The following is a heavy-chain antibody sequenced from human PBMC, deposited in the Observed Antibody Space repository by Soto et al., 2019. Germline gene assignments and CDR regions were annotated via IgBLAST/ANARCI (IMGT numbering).Heavy chain of an antibody. D-gene: IGHD6-19*01. J-gene: IGHJ4*02. CDR2: ISGSGGST. Sequence: GGSLRLSCAASGFTFSSYAMSWVRQAPGKGLEWVSAISGSGGSTYYADSVKGRFTISRDNSKNTLYLQMNSLRAEDTAVYYCAKEPIIAVACIRNYFDYWGQGTLVTVSS. CDR3: AKEPIIAVACIRNYFDY. V-gene: IGHV3-23*01. CDR1: GFTFSSYA.